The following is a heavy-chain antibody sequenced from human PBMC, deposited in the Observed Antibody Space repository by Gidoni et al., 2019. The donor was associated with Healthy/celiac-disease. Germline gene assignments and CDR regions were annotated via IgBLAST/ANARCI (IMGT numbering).Heavy chain of an antibody. D-gene: IGHD3-22*01. Sequence: QLVQSGAEVKKPGASVKFSCKASGYTFTCYYMHWVRQSPGQGLEWMGWINPNSGGTNYAKKFQGRVTMTRDTSISTAYMELSRLRSDDTAVYYCARDYYDSSGYYPAGWFDPWGQGTLVTVSS. J-gene: IGHJ5*02. V-gene: IGHV1-2*02. CDR1: GYTFTCYY. CDR3: ARDYYDSSGYYPAGWFDP. CDR2: INPNSGGT.